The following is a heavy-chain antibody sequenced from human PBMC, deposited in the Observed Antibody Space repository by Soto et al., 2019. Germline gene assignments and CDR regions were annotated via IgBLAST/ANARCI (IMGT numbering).Heavy chain of an antibody. J-gene: IGHJ4*02. Sequence: EVRLMESGEGLVEPGGSLRLSCVASGLRFSDYPMHWVRQAPGKGLECISVISGTGGRTYYADSVKGRFTISRDNSKNTLYLQMGSLRGEDMGVYYCAREGTPGSMDYWGQGTLVTVSS. D-gene: IGHD1-1*01. CDR3: AREGTPGSMDY. CDR2: ISGTGGRT. V-gene: IGHV3-64*02. CDR1: GLRFSDYP.